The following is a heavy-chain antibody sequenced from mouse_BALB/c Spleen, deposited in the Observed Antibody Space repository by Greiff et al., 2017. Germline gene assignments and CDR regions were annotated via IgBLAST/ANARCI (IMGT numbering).Heavy chain of an antibody. CDR2: INPYNDGT. D-gene: IGHD2-4*01. CDR3: ARRYYDYDGWFAY. CDR1: GYTFTSYV. Sequence: EVQLVESGPELVKPGASVKMSCKASGYTFTSYVMHWVKQKPGQGLEWIGYINPYNDGTKYNEKFKGKATLTSDKSSSTAYMELSSLTSEDSAVYYCARRYYDYDGWFAYWGQGTLVTVSA. V-gene: IGHV1-14*01. J-gene: IGHJ3*01.